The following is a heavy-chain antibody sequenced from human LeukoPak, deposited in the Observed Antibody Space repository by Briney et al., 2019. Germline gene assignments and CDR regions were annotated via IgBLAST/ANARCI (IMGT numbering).Heavy chain of an antibody. CDR2: IYYSGST. Sequence: SETLSLTCTVSGGSISSGDYYWTWIRQPPGKGLEWIGCIYYSGSTYYNPSLKSRLTISVDTSKNQFSLTLSSVTAADTAVCYCSRDVQTSGDAFDIWGQGTMVTVSS. V-gene: IGHV4-30-4*01. J-gene: IGHJ3*02. CDR3: SRDVQTSGDAFDI. D-gene: IGHD4-11*01. CDR1: GGSISSGDYY.